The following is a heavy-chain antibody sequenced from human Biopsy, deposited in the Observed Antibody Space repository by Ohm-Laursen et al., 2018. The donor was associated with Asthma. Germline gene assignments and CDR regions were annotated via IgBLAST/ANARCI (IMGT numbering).Heavy chain of an antibody. V-gene: IGHV3-11*01. Sequence: SLRLSCAASGFSFSDYYMTRMRQAPGKGLEWVSSISSSGSTTYSAESVKGRFTISRDNAQKSLFLQMGSLRAEDTAIYYCARVFESSEWGPFYHFGLDVWGQGTTVAVSS. J-gene: IGHJ6*02. CDR2: ISSSGSTT. CDR1: GFSFSDYY. D-gene: IGHD6-25*01. CDR3: ARVFESSEWGPFYHFGLDV.